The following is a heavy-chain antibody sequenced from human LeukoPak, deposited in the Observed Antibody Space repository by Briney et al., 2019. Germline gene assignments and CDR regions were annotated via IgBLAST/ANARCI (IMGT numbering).Heavy chain of an antibody. CDR1: GFAFSRYA. Sequence: GGSLRLSCGASGFAFSRYAMSWVRQAPGKGLEWVSSIISSGDITYYADSLKGRFTISRDNSKNTVHPQMDSLRAEDSAVYYCAKNGGYSYGLYYFDYWGQGTLVTVSS. CDR2: IISSGDIT. D-gene: IGHD5-18*01. CDR3: AKNGGYSYGLYYFDY. V-gene: IGHV3-23*01. J-gene: IGHJ4*02.